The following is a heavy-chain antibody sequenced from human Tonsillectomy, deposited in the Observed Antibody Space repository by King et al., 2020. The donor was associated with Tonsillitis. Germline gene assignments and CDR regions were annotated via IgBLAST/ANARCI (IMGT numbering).Heavy chain of an antibody. Sequence: VQLVESGGGLVQPGGSLKLSCAASGFTFSGSNIHWVRQASGKGLEWVGRILSKGNSYATAYAASVKGRFTISRDDSKNMAYLQMNSLKTEDTAVYYCTRLDSYPAVAAFDIWGQGTMVTGSS. J-gene: IGHJ3*02. CDR1: GFTFSGSN. CDR2: ILSKGNSYAT. V-gene: IGHV3-73*01. D-gene: IGHD6-19*01. CDR3: TRLDSYPAVAAFDI.